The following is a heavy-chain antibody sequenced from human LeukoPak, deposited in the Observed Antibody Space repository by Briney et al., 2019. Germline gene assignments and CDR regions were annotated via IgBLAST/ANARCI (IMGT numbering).Heavy chain of an antibody. Sequence: SETLSLTCTVSGGSLRSYYWSWIRQPAGKGLEWIGRVYTSGSTDYNPSLQSRVTVSVDTSKNQFSLKLSSVTAADTAVYYCARVLGPPYFDYWGQGTLVTVSS. CDR3: ARVLGPPYFDY. CDR2: VYTSGST. V-gene: IGHV4-4*07. J-gene: IGHJ4*02. CDR1: GGSLRSYY. D-gene: IGHD3-16*01.